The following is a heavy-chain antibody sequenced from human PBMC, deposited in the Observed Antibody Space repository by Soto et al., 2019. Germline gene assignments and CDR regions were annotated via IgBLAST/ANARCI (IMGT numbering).Heavy chain of an antibody. CDR3: ARDLRTPLGY. J-gene: IGHJ4*02. V-gene: IGHV3-11*05. D-gene: IGHD4-17*01. Sequence: PGGPLRRSNAASGFTFSDYYMSWIRQAPGKGLEWVSYISSSSSYTNYADSVKGRFTISRDNAKNSLYLQMNSLRAEDTAVYYCARDLRTPLGYWGQGTLVTVSS. CDR2: ISSSSSYT. CDR1: GFTFSDYY.